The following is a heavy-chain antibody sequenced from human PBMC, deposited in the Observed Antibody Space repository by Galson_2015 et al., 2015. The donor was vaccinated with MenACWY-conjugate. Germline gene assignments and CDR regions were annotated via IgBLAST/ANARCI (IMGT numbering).Heavy chain of an antibody. CDR2: T. V-gene: IGHV3-NL1*01. Sequence: TYYTDSVKGRFTISRDNSKNTLYLQMNSLRAEDTGVYYCAKDWSVPYSTTAYNFYMDVWGKGTTVTVSS. J-gene: IGHJ6*03. CDR3: AKDWSVPYSTTAYNFYMDV. D-gene: IGHD3-16*01.